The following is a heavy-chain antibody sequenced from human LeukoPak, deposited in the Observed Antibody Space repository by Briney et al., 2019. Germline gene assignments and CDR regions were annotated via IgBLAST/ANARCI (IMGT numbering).Heavy chain of an antibody. V-gene: IGHV3-30*04. D-gene: IGHD3-10*01. J-gene: IGHJ4*02. Sequence: GGSLRLSCAASGVTFSSYAMHWVRQSPGKGLEWVAVISYDGSNKYYADSVKGRFTISRDNSKNPLYLQMNSLRAEDTAVYYCARDGGSGLEYWGQGNLVNVSS. CDR1: GVTFSSYA. CDR2: ISYDGSNK. CDR3: ARDGGSGLEY.